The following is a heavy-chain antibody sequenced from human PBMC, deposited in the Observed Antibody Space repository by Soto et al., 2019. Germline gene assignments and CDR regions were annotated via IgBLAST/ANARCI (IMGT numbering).Heavy chain of an antibody. D-gene: IGHD3-10*01. CDR1: GFTFDDYA. J-gene: IGHJ6*03. Sequence: GGSLRLSCAASGFTFDDYAMHWVRQAPGKGLEWVSGISWNSGSIGYADSVKGRFTISRDNAKNSLYLQMNSLRAEDTALYYCAKDNRGGDFYYYYMDVWGKGTTVTVSS. CDR2: ISWNSGSI. V-gene: IGHV3-9*01. CDR3: AKDNRGGDFYYYYMDV.